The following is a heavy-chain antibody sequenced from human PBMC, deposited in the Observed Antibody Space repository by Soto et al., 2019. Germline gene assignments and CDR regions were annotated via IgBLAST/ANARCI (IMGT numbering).Heavy chain of an antibody. D-gene: IGHD3-3*01. CDR3: ATGRFLEWGHTDV. V-gene: IGHV4-61*01. CDR2: VYGTGTT. J-gene: IGHJ6*02. CDR1: GGSVSSGSYF. Sequence: QVRLQESGPGLVRPSETLSLTCTVSGGSVSSGSYFWTWIRQPPGKGLEWIGHVYGTGTTNYNPALESRVTISTDTSKNQFSLQLRSVTAADTAVYYCATGRFLEWGHTDVWGQGTTVPVSS.